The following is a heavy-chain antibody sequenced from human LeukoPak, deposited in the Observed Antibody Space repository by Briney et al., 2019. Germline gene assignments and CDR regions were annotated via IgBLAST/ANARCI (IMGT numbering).Heavy chain of an antibody. Sequence: GGSLRLSCAASGFTFSSYGMHWVRQAPGKGLEWVAVISYDGSNKYYADSVKGRFTISRGNSKNTLYLQMNSLRAEDTAVYYCARPKDLRGVISPPPDYWGQGTLVTVSS. D-gene: IGHD3-10*01. CDR1: GFTFSSYG. CDR2: ISYDGSNK. CDR3: ARPKDLRGVISPPPDY. J-gene: IGHJ4*02. V-gene: IGHV3-30*03.